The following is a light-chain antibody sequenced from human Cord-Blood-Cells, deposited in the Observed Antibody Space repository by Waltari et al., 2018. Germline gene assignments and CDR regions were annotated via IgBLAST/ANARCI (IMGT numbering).Light chain of an antibody. CDR2: EVS. J-gene: IGLJ1*01. CDR1: SSDVGGYNY. Sequence: QSALTQPPSASGSPGQSVTISCTGTSSDVGGYNYVSWYQPHPGKAPKLMIYEVSRRPSGVPDRFSGSKSGNPASLTVSGLQAEDEADYYCSSYAGSNNYVFGTGTKVTVL. V-gene: IGLV2-8*01. CDR3: SSYAGSNNYV.